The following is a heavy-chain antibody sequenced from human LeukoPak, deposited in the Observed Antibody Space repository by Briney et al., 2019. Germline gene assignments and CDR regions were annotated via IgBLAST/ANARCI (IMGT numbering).Heavy chain of an antibody. D-gene: IGHD3-22*01. J-gene: IGHJ4*02. CDR3: AGDYYDSSGYYYDY. Sequence: SETLSLTCTVSGGSIRSYYWSWIRQPAGKGLEWIGRTYTSGSTNYNPSLKSRVTMSVDTSKNQFSLKLSSVTAADTAVYYCAGDYYDSSGYYYDYWGQGTLVTVSS. CDR1: GGSIRSYY. CDR2: TYTSGST. V-gene: IGHV4-4*07.